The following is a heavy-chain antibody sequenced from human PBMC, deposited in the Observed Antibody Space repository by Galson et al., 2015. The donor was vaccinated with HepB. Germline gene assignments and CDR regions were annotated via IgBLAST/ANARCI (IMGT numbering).Heavy chain of an antibody. CDR3: ARDQSRTGYAQLYYFDY. CDR2: ISSSSSYI. Sequence: SLRLSCAASGFTFSSYSMNWVRQAPGKGLEWVSSISSSSSYIYYADSVKGRFTISRDNAKNSLYLRMNSLRAEDTAVYYCARDQSRTGYAQLYYFDYWGQGTLVTVSS. D-gene: IGHD2-2*01. J-gene: IGHJ4*02. CDR1: GFTFSSYS. V-gene: IGHV3-21*01.